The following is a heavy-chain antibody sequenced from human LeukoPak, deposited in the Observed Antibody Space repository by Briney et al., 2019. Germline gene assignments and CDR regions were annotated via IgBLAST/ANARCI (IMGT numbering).Heavy chain of an antibody. Sequence: GGSLRLSCAASGFTFSNYGMHWVRQAPGKGLEWVSVLSYDGSNKYYADSVKGRFTISRDNSKNTLYLQMNSLGAEDTAVYYCARSVAFYYFDYWGQGTLVTVSS. J-gene: IGHJ4*02. V-gene: IGHV3-30*19. CDR1: GFTFSNYG. D-gene: IGHD2/OR15-2a*01. CDR3: ARSVAFYYFDY. CDR2: LSYDGSNK.